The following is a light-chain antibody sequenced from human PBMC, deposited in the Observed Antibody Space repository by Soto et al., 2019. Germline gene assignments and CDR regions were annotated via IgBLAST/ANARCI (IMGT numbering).Light chain of an antibody. CDR3: QQRSKWPWA. V-gene: IGKV3-11*01. CDR1: QNVGSF. CDR2: DAS. J-gene: IGKJ1*01. Sequence: EIVVSQSPATLSLSPGERAILSCRASQNVGSFLVWFQQKPGQAPRLLIYDASKRATGIPARFSGSGSGTDFTLTISSLEPEDFAVYYCQQRSKWPWAFGQGTKMEIK.